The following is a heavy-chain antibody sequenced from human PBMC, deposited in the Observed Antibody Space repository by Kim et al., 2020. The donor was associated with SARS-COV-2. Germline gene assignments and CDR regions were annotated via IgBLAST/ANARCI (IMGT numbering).Heavy chain of an antibody. D-gene: IGHD1-20*01. J-gene: IGHJ4*02. CDR1: GFTFSSYW. Sequence: GGSLRLSCAASGFTFSSYWMHWVRQAPGKGLVWVSRINSDGSSTSYADSVKGRFTISRDNAKNTLYLQMNSLRAEDTAVYYCARADNWKEGFDYWGQGTLVTVSS. CDR3: ARADNWKEGFDY. CDR2: INSDGSST. V-gene: IGHV3-74*01.